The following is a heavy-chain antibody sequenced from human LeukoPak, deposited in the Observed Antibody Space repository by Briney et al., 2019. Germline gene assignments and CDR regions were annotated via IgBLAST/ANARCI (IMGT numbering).Heavy chain of an antibody. J-gene: IGHJ6*04. CDR2: IYYSGST. CDR1: GGSISSSSYY. Sequence: SETLSLTCTVSGGSISSSSYYWGWIRQPPGKGLEWIGSIYYSGSTYYNPSLKGRVTISVDTSKNQFSLKLSSVTAADTAVYYCARLGNDFWSGQAFVVWGKGTTVTVSS. D-gene: IGHD3-3*01. CDR3: ARLGNDFWSGQAFVV. V-gene: IGHV4-39*01.